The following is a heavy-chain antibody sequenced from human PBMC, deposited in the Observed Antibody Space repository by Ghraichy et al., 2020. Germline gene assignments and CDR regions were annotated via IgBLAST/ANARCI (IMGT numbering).Heavy chain of an antibody. Sequence: SETLSLTCTVSGGSISSSSYYWGWIRQPPGKGLEWIGSIYYSGSTYYNPSLKSRVTISVDTSKNQFSLKLSSVTAADTAVDYCARGLSVVVVAESNWFDPWGQGTLVTVSS. V-gene: IGHV4-39*01. CDR3: ARGLSVVVVAESNWFDP. J-gene: IGHJ5*02. CDR2: IYYSGST. CDR1: GGSISSSSYY. D-gene: IGHD2-15*01.